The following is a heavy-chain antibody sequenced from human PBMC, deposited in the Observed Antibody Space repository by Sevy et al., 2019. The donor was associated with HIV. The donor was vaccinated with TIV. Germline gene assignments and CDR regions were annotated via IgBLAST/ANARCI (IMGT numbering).Heavy chain of an antibody. J-gene: IGHJ4*02. D-gene: IGHD3-9*01. CDR2: IKQDGSEK. Sequence: GGSLRLSCAASGFTFSSYWMSWVRQAPGKGLEWVANIKQDGSEKYYVDSVKGRFTISRDNAKNSLYLQMNSLRAEDTAVYYCAVVEYYDILTGYYPDYWGQGTLVTVSS. V-gene: IGHV3-7*01. CDR3: AVVEYYDILTGYYPDY. CDR1: GFTFSSYW.